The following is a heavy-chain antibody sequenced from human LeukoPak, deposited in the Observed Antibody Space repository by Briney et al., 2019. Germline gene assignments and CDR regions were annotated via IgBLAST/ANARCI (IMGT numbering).Heavy chain of an antibody. V-gene: IGHV4-4*09. CDR2: IYTSGST. D-gene: IGHD6-13*01. CDR1: GGSISSYY. CDR3: ARHGGSSSWYVPDAFDI. J-gene: IGHJ3*02. Sequence: PSETLSLTCTVSGGSISSYYWSWIRQPPGKGLEWIGYIYTSGSTNYNPFLKSRVTISVDTSKNQFSLKLSSVTAADTAVYYCARHGGSSSWYVPDAFDIWGQGTMVTVSS.